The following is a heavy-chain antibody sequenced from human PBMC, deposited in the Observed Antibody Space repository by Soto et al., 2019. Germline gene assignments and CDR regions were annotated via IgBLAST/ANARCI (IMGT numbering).Heavy chain of an antibody. Sequence: RASVKVSCKASGGTFSSYAISWVRQAPGQGLEWMGGIIPIFGTANYAQKFQGRVTITADESTSTAYMELSSLRSEDTAVYYCARDPITGTTNDYWGQGTLVTVSS. J-gene: IGHJ4*02. CDR1: GGTFSSYA. CDR2: IIPIFGTA. V-gene: IGHV1-69*13. CDR3: ARDPITGTTNDY. D-gene: IGHD1-7*01.